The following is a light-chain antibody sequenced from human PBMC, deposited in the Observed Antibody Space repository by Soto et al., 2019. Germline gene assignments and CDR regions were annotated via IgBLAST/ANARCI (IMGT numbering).Light chain of an antibody. V-gene: IGKV1-39*01. CDR2: AAS. CDR3: QQYETFSPWT. Sequence: DIQFTQSPSSLSASVGDRVSISCRASQNINNYLNWYQQKPGKAPEVLIFAASTLQRGVPSRFSGSGSGTEFTLAISNLQPDDFATYYCQQYETFSPWTFGQGTKVDIK. J-gene: IGKJ1*01. CDR1: QNINNY.